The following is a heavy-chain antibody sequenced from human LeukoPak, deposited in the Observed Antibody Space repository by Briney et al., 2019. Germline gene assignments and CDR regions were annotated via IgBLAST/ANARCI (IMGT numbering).Heavy chain of an antibody. CDR2: ISAYNGNT. Sequence: ASVKVSCKASGYTFTNYGISWVRQAPGQGLEWMGWISAYNGNTNYAQKLQGRLTMTTDTSTSTAYMELRNLRSDDTAVYYCARDRGILTGSYTSDFDYWGQGTLVTVSS. J-gene: IGHJ4*02. D-gene: IGHD3-9*01. CDR1: GYTFTNYG. CDR3: ARDRGILTGSYTSDFDY. V-gene: IGHV1-18*01.